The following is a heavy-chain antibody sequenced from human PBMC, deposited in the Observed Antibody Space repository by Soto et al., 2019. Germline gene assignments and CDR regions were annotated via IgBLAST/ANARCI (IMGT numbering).Heavy chain of an antibody. J-gene: IGHJ5*02. CDR1: GGAFRGYY. CDR3: ARERGRYCSGESCYPFGP. Sequence: SETLSLTCAVYGGAFRGYYWRWIRQPPGKGREWLGEINDSGSTNYNPSLKSRITISLDTSKKEISLRLSSVTAADTAVYYCARERGRYCSGESCYPFGPWGQGALV. CDR2: INDSGST. D-gene: IGHD2-15*01. V-gene: IGHV4-34*01.